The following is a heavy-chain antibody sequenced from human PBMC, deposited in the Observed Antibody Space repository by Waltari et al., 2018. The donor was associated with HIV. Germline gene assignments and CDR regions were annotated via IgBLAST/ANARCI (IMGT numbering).Heavy chain of an antibody. Sequence: EVQLVEYGGGSVQPGGSVRLCCAASGFTLSIYWMPWFRQAPGKGLVWVSRIKSDGSSTSYADSVKGRFTISRDNAKNTVYLQMNSLRAEDTAVYYCARAGRDGKLPPDYWGQGTLVTVSS. CDR3: ARAGRDGKLPPDY. CDR2: IKSDGSST. CDR1: GFTLSIYW. D-gene: IGHD1-26*01. J-gene: IGHJ4*02. V-gene: IGHV3-74*01.